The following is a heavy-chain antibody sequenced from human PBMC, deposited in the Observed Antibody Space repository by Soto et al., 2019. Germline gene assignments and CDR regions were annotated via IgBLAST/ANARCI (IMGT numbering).Heavy chain of an antibody. V-gene: IGHV2-5*02. D-gene: IGHD2-15*01. Sequence: SGPTLVNPTQTLTLTCTFSGFALSTSGVGVGWIRQPPGKALEWLALIYWDDDKRYSPSLKNRLTITKDTSKNQVVLTMTNMDPVDTATYYCARRRRDCSGGRCYGDFDVWGQGTMVTVSS. CDR2: IYWDDDK. CDR3: ARRRRDCSGGRCYGDFDV. J-gene: IGHJ3*01. CDR1: GFALSTSGVG.